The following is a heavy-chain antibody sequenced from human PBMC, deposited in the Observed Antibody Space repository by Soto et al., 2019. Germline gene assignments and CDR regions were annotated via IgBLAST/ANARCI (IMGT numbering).Heavy chain of an antibody. Sequence: SETLSLTCTVSGGSVSSDTHYWSWIRQPPGKRPEWIGFIYSSGSTNYNPSLKSRVTMSVDTSKNQFSLKLRSVIVADTAVYHCARFVRSCSGTTCYTRADVWGQGTTVTVSS. V-gene: IGHV4-61*01. D-gene: IGHD2-2*02. CDR1: GGSVSSDTHY. J-gene: IGHJ6*02. CDR2: IYSSGST. CDR3: ARFVRSCSGTTCYTRADV.